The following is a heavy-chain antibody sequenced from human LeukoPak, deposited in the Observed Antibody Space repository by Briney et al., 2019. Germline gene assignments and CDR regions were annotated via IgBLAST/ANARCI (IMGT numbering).Heavy chain of an antibody. CDR3: ARDLANNAPYDECSGGSCYLPDY. D-gene: IGHD2-15*01. CDR2: INPSGGST. J-gene: IGHJ4*02. Sequence: ASVEVSCKASGYTFTSYYMHWVRQAPGQGLEWMGIINPSGGSTSYAQKFQGRVTMTRDTSTSTVYMELSSLRSEDTAVYYCARDLANNAPYDECSGGSCYLPDYWGQGTLVTVSS. CDR1: GYTFTSYY. V-gene: IGHV1-46*01.